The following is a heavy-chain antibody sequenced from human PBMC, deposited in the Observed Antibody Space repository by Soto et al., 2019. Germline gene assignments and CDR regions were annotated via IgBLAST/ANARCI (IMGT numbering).Heavy chain of an antibody. V-gene: IGHV1-69*06. J-gene: IGHJ6*02. CDR2: IIPIFGTA. Sequence: SVKVSCKASGGTFSSYAISWVRQAPGQGLEWMGGIIPIFGTANYAQKFQGRVTITADKSTSTAYMELSSLRSEDTAVYYCATSGIAVAEYYYYGMDVWGQGTTVTVSS. CDR1: GGTFSSYA. CDR3: ATSGIAVAEYYYYGMDV. D-gene: IGHD6-19*01.